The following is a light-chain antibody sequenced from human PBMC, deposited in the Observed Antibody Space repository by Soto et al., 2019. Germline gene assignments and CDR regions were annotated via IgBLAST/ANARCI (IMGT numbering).Light chain of an antibody. Sequence: IQLTQSPSSLSASVGDRVTITGRASQDIAIYLAWYQQKPGEAPKLLIYAASTLYGGVPSRFSGSGSGTDFALTITSLQAEDFATYYCQQLRMYPSTFGGGTKVDI. CDR2: AAS. CDR3: QQLRMYPST. J-gene: IGKJ4*01. CDR1: QDIAIY. V-gene: IGKV1-9*01.